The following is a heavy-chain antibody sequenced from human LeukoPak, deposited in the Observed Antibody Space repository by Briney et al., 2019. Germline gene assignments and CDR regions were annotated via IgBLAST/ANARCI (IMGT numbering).Heavy chain of an antibody. D-gene: IGHD3-10*02. J-gene: IGHJ4*02. Sequence: SETLSLTCTVSGGSISRYYWSWIRQPPGKGLEWIGYIYSGNTNYNPSLKSRVIISVDTSKNQFSLKLTSVTAADTALYFCASRGVVRGISYYFDYWGRGTLVTVSS. CDR1: GGSISRYY. CDR2: IYSGNT. CDR3: ASRGVVRGISYYFDY. V-gene: IGHV4-59*01.